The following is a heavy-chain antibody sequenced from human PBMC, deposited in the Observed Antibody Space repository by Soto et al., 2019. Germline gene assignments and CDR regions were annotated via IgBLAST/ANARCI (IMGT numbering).Heavy chain of an antibody. CDR1: GYTFTSYG. CDR3: ARDLSTVTTRSADDY. Sequence: ASVKVSCKASGYTFTSYGISWVRQAPGQGLEWMGWTSAYNGNTNYAQKLQGRVTMTTDTSTSTAYMELRSLRSDDTAVYYCARDLSTVTTRSADDYWGQGALVTSPQ. CDR2: TSAYNGNT. V-gene: IGHV1-18*04. J-gene: IGHJ4*02. D-gene: IGHD4-17*01.